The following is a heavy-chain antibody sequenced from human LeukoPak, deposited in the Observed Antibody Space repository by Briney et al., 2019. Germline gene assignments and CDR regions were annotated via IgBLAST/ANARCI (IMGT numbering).Heavy chain of an antibody. Sequence: PSETLSLTCTVSGVSISSYYWSWIRQPPGKGLEWIGYIYYSGNTNFNPSLKSRVTISADTSKNQFSLKLSSVTAADTAVYYCARDSAAGLRKYFQHWGQGTLVTVSS. D-gene: IGHD6-13*01. CDR1: GVSISSYY. CDR2: IYYSGNT. V-gene: IGHV4-59*12. CDR3: ARDSAAGLRKYFQH. J-gene: IGHJ1*01.